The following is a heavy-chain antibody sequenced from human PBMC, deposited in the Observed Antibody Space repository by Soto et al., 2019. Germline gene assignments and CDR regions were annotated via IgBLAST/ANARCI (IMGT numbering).Heavy chain of an antibody. V-gene: IGHV3-33*01. J-gene: IGHJ6*02. Sequence: QVQLVESGGGVVQPGRSLRLSCVASGFTFSSYGMHWVRQAPGKGLEWVAVIWYDGSNKYYADSVKGRFTISRDNSKNTLYLQMNSLRAEDTAVYYCARDRLIAVAGTSYYYYYGMDVWGQGTTVTVSS. CDR3: ARDRLIAVAGTSYYYYYGMDV. CDR2: IWYDGSNK. CDR1: GFTFSSYG. D-gene: IGHD6-19*01.